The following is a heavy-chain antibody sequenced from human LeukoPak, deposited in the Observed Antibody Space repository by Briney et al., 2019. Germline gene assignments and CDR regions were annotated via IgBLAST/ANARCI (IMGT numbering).Heavy chain of an antibody. CDR1: GFTFSSYA. J-gene: IGHJ6*03. CDR3: ASQQLATGRDYYYMDV. CDR2: ISGSGGST. V-gene: IGHV3-23*01. D-gene: IGHD6-13*01. Sequence: LPGGSLRLSCAASGFTFSSYAMSWVRQAPGKGLEWVSAISGSGGSTYYADSVKGRFTISRDNSKNTLYLQMNSLRAEDTAVYYCASQQLATGRDYYYMDVWGKGTTVTVSS.